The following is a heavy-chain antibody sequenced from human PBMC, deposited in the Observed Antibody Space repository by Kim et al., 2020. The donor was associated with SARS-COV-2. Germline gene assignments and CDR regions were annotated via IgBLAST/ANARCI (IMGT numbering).Heavy chain of an antibody. Sequence: GGSLRISCAASGFTFSSYGMHWVRQAPGKGLEWVAVISYDGSNKYYADSVKGRFTISRDNSKNTLYLQMNSLRAEDTAVYYCAKQGGGGSLYYYGMDVWG. CDR3: AKQGGGGSLYYYGMDV. CDR2: ISYDGSNK. D-gene: IGHD1-26*01. CDR1: GFTFSSYG. J-gene: IGHJ6*01. V-gene: IGHV3-30*18.